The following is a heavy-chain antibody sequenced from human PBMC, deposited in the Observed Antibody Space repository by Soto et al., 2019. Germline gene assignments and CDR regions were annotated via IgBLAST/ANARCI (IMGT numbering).Heavy chain of an antibody. CDR3: ARVPTYYYGSGSYLLGMDV. D-gene: IGHD3-10*01. CDR2: IIPIFGTA. CDR1: GGTFSSYA. J-gene: IGHJ6*02. Sequence: QVQLVQSGAEVKKPGSSVKVSCKASGGTFSSYAISWVRQAPGQGLEWMGGIIPIFGTANYAQKFRGRVTITADESTSTAYMELSSLRSEDTAVYYCARVPTYYYGSGSYLLGMDVWGQGTTVTVSS. V-gene: IGHV1-69*01.